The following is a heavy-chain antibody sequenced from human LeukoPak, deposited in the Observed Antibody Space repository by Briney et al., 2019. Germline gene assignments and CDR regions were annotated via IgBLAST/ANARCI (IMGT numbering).Heavy chain of an antibody. CDR1: GGSISSGGYY. D-gene: IGHD3-22*01. J-gene: IGHJ4*02. V-gene: IGHV4-31*03. CDR3: ARHYYDSSGYSVGFDY. Sequence: SETLSLTCTVPGGSISSGGYYWSWIRQHPGKGLEWIGYIYYSGSTYYNPSLKGRVTISVDTSKNQFSLKLSSVTAADTAVYYCARHYYDSSGYSVGFDYWGQGTLVTVSS. CDR2: IYYSGST.